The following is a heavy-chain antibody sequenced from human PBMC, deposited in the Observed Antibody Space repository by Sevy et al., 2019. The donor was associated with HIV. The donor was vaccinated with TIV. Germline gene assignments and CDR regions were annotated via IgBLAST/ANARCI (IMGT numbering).Heavy chain of an antibody. D-gene: IGHD3-10*01. CDR1: GGSISSGTYS. V-gene: IGHV4-30-2*06. J-gene: IGHJ3*01. CDR3: ARSEGFGYLKNVFDL. CDR2: IYHSGST. Sequence: SDTLSLTCTVSGGSISSGTYSWGWIRLSPGRGLEWIGYIYHSGSTYYSPSLESRVTISVDRSKNQFSLELTSMTAADTAVYYCARSEGFGYLKNVFDLWGRGTTVTVSS.